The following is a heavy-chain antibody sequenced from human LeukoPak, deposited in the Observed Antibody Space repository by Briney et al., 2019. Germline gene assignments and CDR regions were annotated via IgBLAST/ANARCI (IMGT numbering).Heavy chain of an antibody. J-gene: IGHJ4*02. CDR1: GFTFSSYW. CDR3: AKGIDTGTTLTFDY. D-gene: IGHD1-1*01. Sequence: GGSLRLSCAASGFTFSSYWMSWVRQAPGKGLEWVANIKQDGSEKYYVDSVKGRFTISRDNSKNSLYLQMNSLRAEDTALYYCAKGIDTGTTLTFDYWGQGTLVTVSS. CDR2: IKQDGSEK. V-gene: IGHV3-7*03.